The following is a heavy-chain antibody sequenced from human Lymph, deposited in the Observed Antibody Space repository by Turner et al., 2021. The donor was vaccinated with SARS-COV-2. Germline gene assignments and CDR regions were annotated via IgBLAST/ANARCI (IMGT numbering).Heavy chain of an antibody. CDR2: IYYRGST. CDR3: ARETVNNWVDP. D-gene: IGHD2-21*02. J-gene: IGHJ5*02. CDR1: GGSMNSNY. V-gene: IGHV4-59*01. Sequence: QVQLQESGPRLVKPLETLSLTCTVSGGSMNSNYWSWIRQPPGKRLEWIGYIYYRGSTNDNPSLESRVTISVDTSRNQFSLNLTSVTAADTAIYYCARETVNNWVDPWGQGTLVTVSS.